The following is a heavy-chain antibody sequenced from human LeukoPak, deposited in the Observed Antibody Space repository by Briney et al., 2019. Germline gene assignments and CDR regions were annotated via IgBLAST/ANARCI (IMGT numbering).Heavy chain of an antibody. Sequence: ASVKVSCKASGYIFTSYFMHWVRHAPGQGHEWMGLINPSGGSTRYAQKFQGRVTMTRDMSTSTVYMELSSLRSEDTAVYYCARALPHRRLMDTTMEQHWFDPWGQGTLVTVSS. CDR1: GYIFTSYF. V-gene: IGHV1-46*01. CDR3: ARALPHRRLMDTTMEQHWFDP. CDR2: INPSGGST. D-gene: IGHD5-18*01. J-gene: IGHJ5*02.